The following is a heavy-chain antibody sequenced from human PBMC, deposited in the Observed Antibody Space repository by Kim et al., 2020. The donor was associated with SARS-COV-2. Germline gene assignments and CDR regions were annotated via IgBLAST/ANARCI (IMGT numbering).Heavy chain of an antibody. J-gene: IGHJ3*02. D-gene: IGHD2-15*01. V-gene: IGHV4-59*01. CDR1: GGSISSYY. CDR3: ARVGGYSDAFDI. CDR2: IYYSGST. Sequence: SETLSLTCTVSGGSISSYYWSWIRQPPGKGLEWIGYIYYSGSTNYNPSLKSRVTISVDTSKNQFSLKLSSVTAADTAVYYCARVGGYSDAFDIWGQGTMVTVSS.